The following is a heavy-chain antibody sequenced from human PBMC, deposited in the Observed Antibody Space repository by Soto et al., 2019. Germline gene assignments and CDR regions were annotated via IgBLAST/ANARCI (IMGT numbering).Heavy chain of an antibody. J-gene: IGHJ6*03. CDR3: ASGSYGYSSSWYRGNYYYYYYMDV. V-gene: IGHV4-59*01. D-gene: IGHD6-13*01. CDR2: IYYSGST. Sequence: SETLSLTCTVSGGSISSYDWSWIRQPPGKGLERIGYIYYSGSTDYNPSLKSRVTISVDTSKNQFSLKLSSVTAADTAVYYCASGSYGYSSSWYRGNYYYYYYMDVWGKGTTVTVSS. CDR1: GGSISSYD.